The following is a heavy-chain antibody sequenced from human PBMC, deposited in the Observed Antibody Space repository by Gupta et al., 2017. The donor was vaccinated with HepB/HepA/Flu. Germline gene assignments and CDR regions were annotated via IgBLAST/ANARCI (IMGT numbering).Heavy chain of an antibody. CDR2: ISPHSGAT. Sequence: QVQLVQSGAEVKKPGASLKVSCKASGYTFAGYYIHWVRQAPGQGLEWIGWISPHSGATNYAQKFQGRVTVTRDTSTSTAYMELSGLRSDDTAVYYCARRKGDSKGGFDYWGQGTLVTVSS. CDR1: GYTFAGYY. D-gene: IGHD2-21*01. V-gene: IGHV1-2*02. CDR3: ARRKGDSKGGFDY. J-gene: IGHJ4*02.